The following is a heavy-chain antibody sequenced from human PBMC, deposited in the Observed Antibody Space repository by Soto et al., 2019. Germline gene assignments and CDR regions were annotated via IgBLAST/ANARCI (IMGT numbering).Heavy chain of an antibody. CDR1: GGSFSGYY. CDR3: ARGLYSSSWSCFDY. CDR2: INHSGST. V-gene: IGHV4-34*01. J-gene: IGHJ4*02. Sequence: QVQLQQWGAGLLKPSETLSLTCAVYGGSFSGYYWCWIRQPPGKGLEWIGEINHSGSTNYNPSRKRRVTISVDTSKNQFALKLSSVTAADTAVYYCARGLYSSSWSCFDYWGQGTLVTVSS. D-gene: IGHD6-13*01.